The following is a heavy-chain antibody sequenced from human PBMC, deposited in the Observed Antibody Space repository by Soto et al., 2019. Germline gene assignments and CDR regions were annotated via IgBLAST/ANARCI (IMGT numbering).Heavy chain of an antibody. CDR1: GYTFTNYG. CDR2: ISAYSGNT. V-gene: IGHV1-18*01. CDR3: ARSGQNWNYILDY. J-gene: IGHJ4*02. Sequence: ASVKVSCKASGYTFTNYGISWVRQAPGQGLDWMGWISAYSGNTNYAQDLQDRVTMTTDTSTNTAYMELGSLRSDDTAVYYCARSGQNWNYILDYWGQGTLVTVSS. D-gene: IGHD1-7*01.